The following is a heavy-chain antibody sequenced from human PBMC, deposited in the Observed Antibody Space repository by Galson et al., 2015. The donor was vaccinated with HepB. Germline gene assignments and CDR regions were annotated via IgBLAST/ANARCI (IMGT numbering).Heavy chain of an antibody. V-gene: IGHV4-31*03. Sequence: TLSLTCTVSGASISSGGYCWNWIRQHPGKGLEWIGYISYSGSTYYNPSLKSRVTISVDTSKNQFSLNLSSVTAADTALYYCARGNNDYNYYFYMDVWGKGTTVTVSS. CDR2: ISYSGST. D-gene: IGHD1/OR15-1a*01. CDR1: GASISSGGYC. CDR3: ARGNNDYNYYFYMDV. J-gene: IGHJ6*03.